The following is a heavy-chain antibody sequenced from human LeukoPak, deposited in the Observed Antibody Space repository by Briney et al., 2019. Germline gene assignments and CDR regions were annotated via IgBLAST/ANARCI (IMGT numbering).Heavy chain of an antibody. J-gene: IGHJ2*01. Sequence: SETLSLTCAVYGGSFSGYYWSWIRQPPGKGLEWIGEINHSGSTNYNPSLKSRVTISVDTSKNQFSLKLSSVTAADTAVYYCARSRLRTPYWYFDLWGRGTLVTVSS. V-gene: IGHV4-34*01. CDR1: GGSFSGYY. CDR3: ARSRLRTPYWYFDL. CDR2: INHSGST. D-gene: IGHD4-17*01.